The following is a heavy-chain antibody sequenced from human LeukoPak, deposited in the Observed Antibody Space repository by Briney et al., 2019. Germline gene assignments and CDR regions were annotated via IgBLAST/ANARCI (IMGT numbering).Heavy chain of an antibody. CDR3: AKTRQWLGDYFDY. CDR1: GGSFSGYY. Sequence: SETLSLTCAVYGGSFSGYYWSWIRQPPGKGLEWIGEINHSGSTNYNPSLKSRVTISVDTSKNQFSLKLSSVTAADTAVYYCAKTRQWLGDYFDYWGQGTLVTVSS. D-gene: IGHD6-19*01. V-gene: IGHV4-34*01. CDR2: INHSGST. J-gene: IGHJ4*02.